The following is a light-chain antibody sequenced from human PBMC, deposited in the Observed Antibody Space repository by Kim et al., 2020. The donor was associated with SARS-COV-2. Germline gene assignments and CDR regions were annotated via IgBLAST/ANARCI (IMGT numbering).Light chain of an antibody. CDR3: QKYDIAPYA. CDR2: AAS. CDR1: QGISNQ. J-gene: IGKJ2*01. Sequence: VGDIATITFRASQGISNQLCWYQQKPGKVPKVRISAASTLQSGVPSRFSGSGSGTDFTLTISSLQAEDVATYYCQKYDIAPYAFGQGTKLDI. V-gene: IGKV1-27*01.